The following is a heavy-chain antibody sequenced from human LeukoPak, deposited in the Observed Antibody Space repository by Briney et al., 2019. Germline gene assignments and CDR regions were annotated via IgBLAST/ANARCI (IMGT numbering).Heavy chain of an antibody. V-gene: IGHV4-59*01. CDR2: IYYSGST. D-gene: IGHD3-10*01. CDR3: ARDRVLLWFGKPDYYYYYGMDV. J-gene: IGHJ6*02. Sequence: SETLSLTCTVSGGSISSYYWSWIRQPPGKGLEWIGYIYYSGSTNYNPSLKSRVTISVDTSKNQFSLKLSSVTAADTAVYYCARDRVLLWFGKPDYYYYYGMDVWRQGTTVTVSS. CDR1: GGSISSYY.